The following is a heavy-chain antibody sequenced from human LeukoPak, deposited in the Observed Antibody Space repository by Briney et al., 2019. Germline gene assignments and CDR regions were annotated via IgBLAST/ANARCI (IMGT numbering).Heavy chain of an antibody. Sequence: KPSETLSLTCTGSGDSVNGYYWSWIRQPPGKGVEWVGYIYYNGHTNYSPSLESRTTMSIDPSRNQFSLKVRSVTAADTAVYYCARTYGDYQGYMDVWGKGTTVTVSS. D-gene: IGHD4-17*01. J-gene: IGHJ6*03. CDR3: ARTYGDYQGYMDV. CDR2: IYYNGHT. V-gene: IGHV4-59*02. CDR1: GDSVNGYY.